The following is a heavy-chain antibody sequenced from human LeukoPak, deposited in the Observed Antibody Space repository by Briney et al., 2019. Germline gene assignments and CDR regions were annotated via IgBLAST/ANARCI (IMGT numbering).Heavy chain of an antibody. D-gene: IGHD5/OR15-5a*01. Sequence: GGSLRLSCAASGFTFSSYAMSWVRQAPGKGLEWVSAISGSGGSTYYADSVKGRFTISRDNSKNTLSLQMNSLRADDTAVYYCAKTLYPHYFDYWGQGTLVTVSS. CDR3: AKTLYPHYFDY. CDR1: GFTFSSYA. J-gene: IGHJ4*02. V-gene: IGHV3-23*01. CDR2: ISGSGGST.